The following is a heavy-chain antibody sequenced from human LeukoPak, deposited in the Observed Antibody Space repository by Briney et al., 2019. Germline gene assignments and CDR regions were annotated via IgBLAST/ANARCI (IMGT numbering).Heavy chain of an antibody. Sequence: PSETLSLTCAVSGYSISSGYYWGWIRQPPGKGLEWIGSIYHSGSTYYNPSLKSRVTISVDTSKNQFSLKLSSVTAADTAVYCCAREIVVVPAAMPGLCYMDVGGKGTTVTVSS. V-gene: IGHV4-38-2*02. CDR1: GYSISSGYY. CDR2: IYHSGST. CDR3: AREIVVVPAAMPGLCYMDV. J-gene: IGHJ6*03. D-gene: IGHD2-2*01.